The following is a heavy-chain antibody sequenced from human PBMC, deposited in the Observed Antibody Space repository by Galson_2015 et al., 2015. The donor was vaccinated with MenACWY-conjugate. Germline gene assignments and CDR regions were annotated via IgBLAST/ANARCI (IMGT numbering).Heavy chain of an antibody. D-gene: IGHD3-10*02. CDR2: IDPSDSET. V-gene: IGHV5-10-1*01. Sequence: QSGAEVTQPGESLPISCKGSGYSFPSFWISWVRQMPGKGLEWMARIDPSDSETNYKSSFQGHVVISADKSTGTAFLQWSSLKSSDTALYFCARLHVSSAMFLDSWGQGTLVTVSS. J-gene: IGHJ4*02. CDR3: ARLHVSSAMFLDS. CDR1: GYSFPSFW.